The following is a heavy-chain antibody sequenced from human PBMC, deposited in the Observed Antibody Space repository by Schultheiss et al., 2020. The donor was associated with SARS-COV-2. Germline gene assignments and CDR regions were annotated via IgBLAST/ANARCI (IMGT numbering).Heavy chain of an antibody. J-gene: IGHJ6*02. D-gene: IGHD6-13*01. CDR2: ISYDGSNK. CDR1: GFTFSSYA. V-gene: IGHV3-30-3*01. CDR3: ARDFYSNTDYYYYYGMDV. Sequence: GGSLRLSCAASGFTFSSYAMHWVRQAPGKGLEWVAVISYDGSNKYYADSVKGRFTISRDNSKNTLYLQMNSLRAEDTAVYYCARDFYSNTDYYYYYGMDVWGQGTTVTVSS.